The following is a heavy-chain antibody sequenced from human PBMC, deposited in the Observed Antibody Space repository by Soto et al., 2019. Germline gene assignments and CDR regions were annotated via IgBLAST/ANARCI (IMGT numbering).Heavy chain of an antibody. Sequence: SDTLSLTCTLSGGSTKFYYWSWIRQSPGKGLGWIGYVYHSGTTNYNPSLKSRVTISIXTXXNXXXLXLXSXTAAXAAVYYCARMNGDYGWVDPWGQGTLVTVSS. CDR3: ARMNGDYGWVDP. V-gene: IGHV4-59*01. CDR1: GGSTKFYY. D-gene: IGHD4-17*01. CDR2: VYHSGTT. J-gene: IGHJ5*02.